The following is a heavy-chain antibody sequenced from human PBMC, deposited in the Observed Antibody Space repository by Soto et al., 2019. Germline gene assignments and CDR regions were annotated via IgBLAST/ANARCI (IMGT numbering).Heavy chain of an antibody. Sequence: SVKVSCKASGYTFTSYDINWVRQAPGQGLEWMGIINPSGGSTSYAQKFQGRVTMTRDTSTSTVYMELSSLRSEDTAVYYCARGGPRGRPNSGDWFDPWGQGTLVTVSS. CDR3: ARGGPRGRPNSGDWFDP. J-gene: IGHJ5*02. D-gene: IGHD1-26*01. CDR2: INPSGGST. CDR1: GYTFTSYD. V-gene: IGHV1-46*01.